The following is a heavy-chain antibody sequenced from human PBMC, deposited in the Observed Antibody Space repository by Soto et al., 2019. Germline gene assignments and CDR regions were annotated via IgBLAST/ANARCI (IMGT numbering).Heavy chain of an antibody. D-gene: IGHD3-10*01. Sequence: QITLKESGPTLVKPTQTLTLTCTFSGFSLSTSGVGVGWIRQPPGKALEWLALIYWDDDKRYSPSLKSRLTITKDTSKNQVILTMTNMDPVDTATYYCAHSSWFGDFSWFDPWRQGTLVTVSS. J-gene: IGHJ5*02. CDR2: IYWDDDK. CDR1: GFSLSTSGVG. CDR3: AHSSWFGDFSWFDP. V-gene: IGHV2-5*02.